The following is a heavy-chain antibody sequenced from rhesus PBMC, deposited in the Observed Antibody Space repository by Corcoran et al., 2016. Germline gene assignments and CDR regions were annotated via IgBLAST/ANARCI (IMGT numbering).Heavy chain of an antibody. J-gene: IGHJ1*01. CDR2: ITFSGST. V-gene: IGHV4-122*02. CDR1: GYSISGYY. CDR3: AREDRYSGEYFEF. D-gene: IGHD6-25*01. Sequence: QVQLQESGPGLVKPSETLSLTCAVSGYSISGYYWSWIRQAPGKGLACFGYITFSGSTIYNPSLKSRVTISRDTSKNQFSLKLGSVTAADTAVYYCAREDRYSGEYFEFWGQGALVTVSS.